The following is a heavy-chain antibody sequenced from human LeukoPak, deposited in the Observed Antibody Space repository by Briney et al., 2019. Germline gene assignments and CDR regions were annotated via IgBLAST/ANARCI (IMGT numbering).Heavy chain of an antibody. J-gene: IGHJ4*02. D-gene: IGHD3-3*01. Sequence: GSLRLSCAASGFTFSSYWMHWVRQAPGKGLVWVSRINSDGSSTSYADSVKGRFTISRDNAKNTLYLQMNSLRAEDTAVYYCARGQTYYDFWSGYPDYWGQGTLVTVSS. CDR1: GFTFSSYW. V-gene: IGHV3-74*01. CDR3: ARGQTYYDFWSGYPDY. CDR2: INSDGSST.